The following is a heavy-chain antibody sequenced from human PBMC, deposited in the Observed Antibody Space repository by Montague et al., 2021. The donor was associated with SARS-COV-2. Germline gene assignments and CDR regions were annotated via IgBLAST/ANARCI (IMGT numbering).Heavy chain of an antibody. Sequence: SLRLSCAASGFTFSGYTVNWVRQAPGKGLEWVSSISSSSSYIYYADPVKGRFTISRDNAKNSLYLQMNSLRAEDTAVYYCARAQHYDFWSGKSFEYWGQGTLVTVSS. CDR1: GFTFSGYT. D-gene: IGHD3-3*01. V-gene: IGHV3-21*01. CDR2: ISSSSSYI. J-gene: IGHJ4*02. CDR3: ARAQHYDFWSGKSFEY.